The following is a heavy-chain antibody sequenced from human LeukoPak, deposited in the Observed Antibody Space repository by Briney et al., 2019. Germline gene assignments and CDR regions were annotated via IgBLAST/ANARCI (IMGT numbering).Heavy chain of an antibody. Sequence: PGGSLRLSCAASGFTFSSYEMNWVRQAPGKGLEWVSYISSSGSTIYYADSVKGRFTISRDNAKNSLYLQMNSLRAEDTAVYYCAREFIGYDSSGYYYAGTFDYWGQGTLVTVSS. CDR1: GFTFSSYE. CDR2: ISSSGSTI. J-gene: IGHJ4*02. V-gene: IGHV3-48*03. D-gene: IGHD3-22*01. CDR3: AREFIGYDSSGYYYAGTFDY.